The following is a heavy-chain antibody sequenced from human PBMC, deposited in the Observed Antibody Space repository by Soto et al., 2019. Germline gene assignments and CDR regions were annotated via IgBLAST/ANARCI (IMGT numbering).Heavy chain of an antibody. V-gene: IGHV3-30-3*01. D-gene: IGHD6-13*01. Sequence: GGSLRLSCAASGFTFSDCAMHWVRQAPDKGLEWVAVISYDGSNKYYADSVKGRFTISRDNSKNTLYLQMNSLRAEDTAMYYCAREQVAAPKKDYSLAPKKDYYYYYGMDVWGQGTTVTVSS. CDR3: AREQVAAPKKDYSLAPKKDYYYYYGMDV. J-gene: IGHJ6*02. CDR1: GFTFSDCA. CDR2: ISYDGSNK.